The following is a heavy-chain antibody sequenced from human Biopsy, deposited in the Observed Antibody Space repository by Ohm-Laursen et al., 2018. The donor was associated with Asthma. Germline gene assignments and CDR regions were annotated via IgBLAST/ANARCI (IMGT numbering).Heavy chain of an antibody. J-gene: IGHJ4*02. D-gene: IGHD6-19*01. V-gene: IGHV3-53*01. CDR2: IYSGGTS. CDR3: ARGDSSGWSHYYFDY. CDR1: GFTASRDH. Sequence: GSLRLSRAASGFTASRDHMFWVRQAPGKGLEWVSVIYSGGTSHTADSVRGRFTISRDFSKNTLHLQMHSLRVEDTAVYYCARGDSSGWSHYYFDYWGQGTLVTVSS.